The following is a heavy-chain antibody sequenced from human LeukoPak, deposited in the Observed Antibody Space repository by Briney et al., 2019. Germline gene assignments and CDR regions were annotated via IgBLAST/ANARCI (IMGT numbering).Heavy chain of an antibody. CDR1: GGSITNYY. Sequence: SETLSLTRTVSGGSITNYYWSWVRQPPGKGLEWIGYIFYTGSTSYNPSLKSRVTISTDTSKNQFSLKLSSVTAADTAVYYCARGRTGYGGTDHWGQGTLVTVSS. D-gene: IGHD4-23*01. CDR3: ARGRTGYGGTDH. J-gene: IGHJ5*02. V-gene: IGHV4-59*01. CDR2: IFYTGST.